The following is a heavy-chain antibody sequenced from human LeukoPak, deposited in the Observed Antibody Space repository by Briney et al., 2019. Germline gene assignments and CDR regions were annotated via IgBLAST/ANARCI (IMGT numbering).Heavy chain of an antibody. V-gene: IGHV1-69*06. Sequence: SVKVSWKASGGTFSSYAISWVRQAPGQGLEWMGGIIPIFGTANYAQKFQGRVTITADKSTSTAYMELSSLRSEDTAVYYCARDQEWFGELSDYYYGMDVWGKGTTVTVSS. CDR1: GGTFSSYA. CDR2: IIPIFGTA. J-gene: IGHJ6*04. CDR3: ARDQEWFGELSDYYYGMDV. D-gene: IGHD3-10*01.